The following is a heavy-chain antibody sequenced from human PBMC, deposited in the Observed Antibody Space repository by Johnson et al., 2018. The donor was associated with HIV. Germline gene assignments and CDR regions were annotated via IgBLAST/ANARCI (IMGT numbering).Heavy chain of an antibody. Sequence: QVQLVESGGGVVQPGRSLRLSCAASGFTFSSYGMHWVRQAPGKGLEWVAVISYDGGNKYYADSVKGRFTISRANSKNTLYLQMNSLRAEDTAVYYCARAVTPFGDWEAFDIWGQGTMVTVSS. D-gene: IGHD3-10*01. CDR3: ARAVTPFGDWEAFDI. CDR1: GFTFSSYG. CDR2: ISYDGGNK. J-gene: IGHJ3*02. V-gene: IGHV3-30*19.